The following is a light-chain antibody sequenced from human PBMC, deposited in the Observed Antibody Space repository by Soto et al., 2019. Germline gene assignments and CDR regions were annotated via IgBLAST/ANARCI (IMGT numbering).Light chain of an antibody. J-gene: IGKJ1*01. CDR2: DAS. V-gene: IGKV1-5*01. Sequence: DIQMTQSPSTLSASVGDRVTITCRASQSISSWLAWYQQKPWKAPKLLIYDASSLESGVPPRFSGSESGTDFTPTISCLQPNDFPTYYCQQYNSCPWTSGQGTKVEI. CDR3: QQYNSCPWT. CDR1: QSISSW.